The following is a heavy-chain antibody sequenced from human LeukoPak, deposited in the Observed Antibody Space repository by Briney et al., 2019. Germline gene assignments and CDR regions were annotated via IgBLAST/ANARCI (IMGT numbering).Heavy chain of an antibody. CDR2: IYSTGST. Sequence: PSETLSLTCSVSGGSIRSYFWSWIRQSAGRGLEHIGRIYSTGSTNYSPSLTNRVSMSVDTSRTQFSLTLTSVTAADTAMYYCARAGYTSTWTFDYWGQGLLVTVSS. CDR1: GGSIRSYF. V-gene: IGHV4-4*07. D-gene: IGHD3-16*02. J-gene: IGHJ4*02. CDR3: ARAGYTSTWTFDY.